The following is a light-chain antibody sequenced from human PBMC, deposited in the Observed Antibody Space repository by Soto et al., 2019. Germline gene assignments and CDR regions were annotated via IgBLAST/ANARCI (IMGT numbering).Light chain of an antibody. CDR1: QSITTY. Sequence: DIQMTQSPSSLSASVGDRVTITCRASQSITTYLNWYQKKPGQAPQLLIYVASSLQSGVPSRFSGSGSGTGFALTISSLQPEDFASYYCQQSSTIPYTFGQGTKVDIK. CDR2: VAS. CDR3: QQSSTIPYT. J-gene: IGKJ2*01. V-gene: IGKV1-39*01.